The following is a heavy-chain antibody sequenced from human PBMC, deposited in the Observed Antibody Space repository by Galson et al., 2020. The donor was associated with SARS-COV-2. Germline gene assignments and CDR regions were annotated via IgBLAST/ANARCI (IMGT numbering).Heavy chain of an antibody. J-gene: IGHJ3*02. D-gene: IGHD6-13*01. V-gene: IGHV4-39*07. CDR3: VTVSQIAAAGVYAFDI. CDR1: GGSISSSSYY. CDR2: IHYSGST. Sequence: SETLSLTCTVSGGSISSSSYYWGWIRQPPGKGLEWIGSIHYSGSTYYNPSLKSRVTISVDTSKNQFSLKLSSVTAADTAVYYCVTVSQIAAAGVYAFDIWGQGTMVAVSS.